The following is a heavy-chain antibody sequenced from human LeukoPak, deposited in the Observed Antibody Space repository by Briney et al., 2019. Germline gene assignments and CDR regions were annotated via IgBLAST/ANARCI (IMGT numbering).Heavy chain of an antibody. CDR3: ARLAVTAGVMVAATLHYYYYGMDV. Sequence: SETLSLTCTVSGGSISSYYWSWIRQPPGKGLEWIGHFYYSGSTNYNPSLKSRVTISVDTSKNQFSLKLSSVTAADTAVYYCARLAVTAGVMVAATLHYYYYGMDVWGQGTTVTVSS. CDR1: GGSISSYY. J-gene: IGHJ6*02. CDR2: FYYSGST. V-gene: IGHV4-59*08. D-gene: IGHD2-15*01.